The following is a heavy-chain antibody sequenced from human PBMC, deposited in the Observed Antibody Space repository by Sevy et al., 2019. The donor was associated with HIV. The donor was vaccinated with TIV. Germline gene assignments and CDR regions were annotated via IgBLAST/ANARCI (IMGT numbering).Heavy chain of an antibody. CDR2: ISSSGSTI. D-gene: IGHD3-10*01. J-gene: IGHJ4*02. CDR3: AKAGSLYGSGSYPDY. Sequence: GGSLRLSCAASGFTFSDYYMSWIRQAPGKGLEWVSYISSSGSTIYYADSLKGRFTISRDNAKNSLYLQMNSLRAEDTAVYYCAKAGSLYGSGSYPDYWGQGTLVTVSS. V-gene: IGHV3-11*01. CDR1: GFTFSDYY.